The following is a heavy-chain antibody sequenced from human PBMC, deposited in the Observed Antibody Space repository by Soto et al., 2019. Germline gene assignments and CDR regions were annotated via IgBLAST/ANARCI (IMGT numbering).Heavy chain of an antibody. CDR3: ARVWGTLGYCSSTSCYGSWFDP. J-gene: IGHJ5*02. D-gene: IGHD2-2*01. Sequence: QVQLVQSGAEVKKPGASVKVSCKASGYTFTSYAMHWVRQAPGQRLEWMGWINAGNGNTKYSQKFQGRVTITRDTSASTAYMELSSLRSEDTAVYYCARVWGTLGYCSSTSCYGSWFDPWGQGTLVTVSS. V-gene: IGHV1-3*01. CDR2: INAGNGNT. CDR1: GYTFTSYA.